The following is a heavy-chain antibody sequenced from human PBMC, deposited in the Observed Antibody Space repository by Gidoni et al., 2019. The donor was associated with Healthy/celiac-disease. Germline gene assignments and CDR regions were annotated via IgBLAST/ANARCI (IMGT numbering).Heavy chain of an antibody. CDR2: INPNSAGT. V-gene: IGHV1-2*02. D-gene: IGHD6-19*01. CDR3: ARDRGWGAVAVTGDAFDI. J-gene: IGHJ3*02. Sequence: QVQLVQSGAAVKKPGASVKVSCTASGYTFTGYYMHWVRQAPGHGLEWMGWINPNSAGTNYAQKFQGRVTMTRETSIGTAYLGRSRLRSDDTAVNYWARDRGWGAVAVTGDAFDIWGQGTMVTVSS. CDR1: GYTFTGYY.